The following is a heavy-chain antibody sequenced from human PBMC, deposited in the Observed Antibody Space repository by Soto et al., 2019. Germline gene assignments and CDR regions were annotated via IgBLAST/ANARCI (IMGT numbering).Heavy chain of an antibody. CDR2: INAANGDT. J-gene: IGHJ4*02. D-gene: IGHD3-10*01. CDR1: GYTFTTFP. V-gene: IGHV1-3*01. Sequence: QVHLVQSVAEVKKPGASVRGSCQASGYTFTTFPIHWVRQASGQRLEWMGWINAANGDTGYSQKFPGRVTITRDTAENTDSMELRSLTSEDTAIYFYARTDYSGSESYHFDAWGKGTLVIVSS. CDR3: ARTDYSGSESYHFDA.